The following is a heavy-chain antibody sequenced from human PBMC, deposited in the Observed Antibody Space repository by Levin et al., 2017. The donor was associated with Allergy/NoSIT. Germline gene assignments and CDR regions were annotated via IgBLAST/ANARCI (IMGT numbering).Heavy chain of an antibody. J-gene: IGHJ4*02. V-gene: IGHV3-30-3*01. CDR1: GFTFSNYT. CDR2: ISNDGSKK. Sequence: SCAASGFTFSNYTMHWVRQAPGKGLEWVAVISNDGSKKYYVDSVKGRFTISRDDSKNRLTLQMNSLGIEDTAVYYCATTEVEEQHLVLWYFDYWGQGSLVTVSS. CDR3: ATTEVEEQHLVLWYFDY. D-gene: IGHD6-13*01.